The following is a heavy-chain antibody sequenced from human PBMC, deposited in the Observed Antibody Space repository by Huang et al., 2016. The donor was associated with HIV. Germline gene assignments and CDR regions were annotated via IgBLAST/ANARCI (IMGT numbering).Heavy chain of an antibody. Sequence: QVQLHQWGAGLLKPSETLSLTCAVYGGSFSGYYWSWIRQPPGKGLGWIGEITHIGSTNYNPSLKSLCTISEETSKNQFSLKLSSVTAADTAVYYCARAPHYGSGSYYYWGQGTLVTVSS. D-gene: IGHD3-10*01. V-gene: IGHV4-34*01. CDR1: GGSFSGYY. J-gene: IGHJ4*02. CDR3: ARAPHYGSGSYYY. CDR2: ITHIGST.